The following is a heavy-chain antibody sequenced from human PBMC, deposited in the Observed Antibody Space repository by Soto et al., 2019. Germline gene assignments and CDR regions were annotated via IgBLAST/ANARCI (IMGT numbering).Heavy chain of an antibody. CDR2: INSDGSHT. V-gene: IGHV3-74*01. CDR3: AGGMAGLDV. J-gene: IGHJ6*02. Sequence: DVRLVESGGGVVQPGGSLRLSCAASGLSFNIYWMHWVRQVPGKGLVWLARINSDGSHTIYVDSVKGRFTISRDNAKNTLILQMDSLRDEDTGVYYCAGGMAGLDVWGQGTTVTVSS. CDR1: GLSFNIYW.